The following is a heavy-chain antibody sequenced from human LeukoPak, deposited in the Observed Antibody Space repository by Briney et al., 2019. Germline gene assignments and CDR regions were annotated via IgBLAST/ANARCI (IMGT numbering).Heavy chain of an antibody. J-gene: IGHJ4*02. CDR3: ARVGVTAATADH. CDR2: INPRGGGT. Sequence: ASVKVSCKASGYTFTSYYMHWMRQAPGQGPEWMGIINPRGGGTDYSHKFQDRLTMTSGTSTSTVYMELNSLRSEDTAVYFCARVGVTAATADHWGQGTLVTVSS. V-gene: IGHV1-46*01. D-gene: IGHD6-25*01. CDR1: GYTFTSYY.